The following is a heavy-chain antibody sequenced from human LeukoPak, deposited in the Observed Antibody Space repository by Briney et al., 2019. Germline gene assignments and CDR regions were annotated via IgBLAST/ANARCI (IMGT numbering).Heavy chain of an antibody. CDR3: WLYYDRSGADY. CDR1: GFTFDDYA. J-gene: IGHJ4*02. CDR2: ISWNSGSI. D-gene: IGHD3-22*01. Sequence: GGSLRLSCAASGFTFDDYAMHWVRQAPGKGLEWVSGISWNSGSIGYADSVKGRFTISRDNAKNSLYLQMNSLRAEDTALYYCWLYYDRSGADYWGQGTLVTVSS. V-gene: IGHV3-9*01.